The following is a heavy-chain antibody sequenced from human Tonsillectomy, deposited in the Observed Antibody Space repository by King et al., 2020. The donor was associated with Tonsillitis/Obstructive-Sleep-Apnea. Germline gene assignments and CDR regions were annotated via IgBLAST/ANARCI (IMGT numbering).Heavy chain of an antibody. Sequence: VPLVESGAEVKKPGASVKVSCKASGYTFTSYYMHWVRPAPGQGLEWMGIINPSGGSTSYAQKFQGRVNMTRDTSTSTLYMELSSLRSEDTAVYYCAREGFGGNMDVWGKGTTVTVSS. D-gene: IGHD3-10*01. CDR3: AREGFGGNMDV. CDR1: GYTFTSYY. J-gene: IGHJ6*03. CDR2: INPSGGST. V-gene: IGHV1-46*01.